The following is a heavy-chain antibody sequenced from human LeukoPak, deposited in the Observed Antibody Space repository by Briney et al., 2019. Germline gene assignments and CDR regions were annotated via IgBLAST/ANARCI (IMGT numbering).Heavy chain of an antibody. J-gene: IGHJ4*02. V-gene: IGHV1-2*02. D-gene: IGHD2-2*01. CDR1: GYTFTGYY. CDR3: ARLAAPLYSQLFDY. CDR2: INPNSGGT. Sequence: ASVKVSCKASGYTFTGYYMHWVRQAPGQGLEWMGWINPNSGGTNYAQKFQGRVTMTRDTSISTAYMELSRLRSDDTAVYYCARLAAPLYSQLFDYWGQGTLVTVSS.